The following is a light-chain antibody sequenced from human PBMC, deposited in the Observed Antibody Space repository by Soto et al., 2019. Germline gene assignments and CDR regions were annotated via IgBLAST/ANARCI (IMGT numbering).Light chain of an antibody. V-gene: IGLV2-23*01. J-gene: IGLJ2*01. CDR2: EDS. CDR1: SSDVGTYDL. CDR3: CSYAGGSTMI. Sequence: QSALTQPASVSGSPGQSITISCTGTSSDVGTYDLVSWYQQHPGEAPKLMIYEDSKRPSGVSNRFSGSKSGNTASLTISGLQAEDEADYYCCSYAGGSTMIFGGGTQLTVL.